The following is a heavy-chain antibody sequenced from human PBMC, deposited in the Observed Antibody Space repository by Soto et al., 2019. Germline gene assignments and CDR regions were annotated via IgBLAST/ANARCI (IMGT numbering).Heavy chain of an antibody. D-gene: IGHD3-3*01. CDR2: INPNSGGT. CDR3: AKLYDFWSGDDAFDI. Sequence: ASVKVSCKASGYTFTGYYTHWVRQAPGQGLEWMGWINPNSGGTNYAQKFQGRVTMTRDTSISTAYMELSRLRSDDTAVYYCAKLYDFWSGDDAFDIWGQGTMVTVSS. J-gene: IGHJ3*02. V-gene: IGHV1-2*02. CDR1: GYTFTGYY.